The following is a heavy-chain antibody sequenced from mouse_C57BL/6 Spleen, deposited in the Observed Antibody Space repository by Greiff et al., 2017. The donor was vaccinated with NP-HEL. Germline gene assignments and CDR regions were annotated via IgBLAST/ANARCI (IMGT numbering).Heavy chain of an antibody. Sequence: EVHLVESGPGLVKPSQSLSLTCSVTGYSITSGYYWNWIRQFPGNKLEWMGYISYDGSNNYNPSLKNRISITRDTSKNQFFLKLNSVTTEDTATYYCARGDEGFAYWGQGTLVTVSA. CDR3: ARGDEGFAY. CDR1: GYSITSGYY. V-gene: IGHV3-6*01. CDR2: ISYDGSN. J-gene: IGHJ3*01. D-gene: IGHD3-3*01.